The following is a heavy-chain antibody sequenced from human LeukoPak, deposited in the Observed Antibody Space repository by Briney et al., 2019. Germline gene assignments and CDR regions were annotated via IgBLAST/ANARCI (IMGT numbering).Heavy chain of an antibody. CDR2: IYYSGST. Sequence: PSETLSLTCTVSGGSLSRSSYYWGWIRQPPGKGLEWIGSIYYSGSTYYNPSLKSRVTISIDTSRNQFSLNLSSVTAADMAVYYCARPASSGWYPFDYWGQGTLVTVSS. J-gene: IGHJ4*02. D-gene: IGHD6-19*01. V-gene: IGHV4-39*01. CDR1: GGSLSRSSYY. CDR3: ARPASSGWYPFDY.